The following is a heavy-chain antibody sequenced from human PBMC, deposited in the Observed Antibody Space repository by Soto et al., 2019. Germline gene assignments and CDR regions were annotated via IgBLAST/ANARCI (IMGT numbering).Heavy chain of an antibody. CDR2: ITATSRTR. CDR1: GLTLASYS. J-gene: IGHJ6*02. Sequence: XGTLVLSCRASGLTLASYSLSWVRQAPGKGLEWVSAITATSRTRYYADSVEGRFTISRDNSENTLYLQMNGLRPEDTAVYYCTKHRGGPPYYLAMDFWGQGTTVTVSS. V-gene: IGHV3-23*01. CDR3: TKHRGGPPYYLAMDF. D-gene: IGHD1-26*01.